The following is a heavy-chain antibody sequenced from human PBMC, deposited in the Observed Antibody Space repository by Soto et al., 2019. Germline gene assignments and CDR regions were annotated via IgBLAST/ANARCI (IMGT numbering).Heavy chain of an antibody. CDR2: IHSTRSP. V-gene: IGHV4-4*07. D-gene: IGHD4-17*01. CDR1: GDSVSKYY. CDR3: ARSPAYGDYANLDT. Sequence: NPXATLSLTCTVSGDSVSKYYWNWIRQPSGKGLEWVGRIHSTRSPNYNPSLKSRVTMSVDTSKNQFSLKLNLTSVTAADTAVYYCARSPAYGDYANLDTWGQGTLVTVSS. J-gene: IGHJ5*02.